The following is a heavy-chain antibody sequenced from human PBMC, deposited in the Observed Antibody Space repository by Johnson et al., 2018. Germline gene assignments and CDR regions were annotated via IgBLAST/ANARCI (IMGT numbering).Heavy chain of an antibody. CDR1: GFNFNIDW. J-gene: IGHJ4*01. CDR2: INPDGDEK. Sequence: VQLVESGGDLVQXGGSLRLXCVGSGFNFNIDWMSWVRQAPGKGLEWVANINPDGDEKYYVDSVKGRFTVSRDTAENSLSLHMNSLIADDTGVYFWARALGDEAGDFWGQGTLVTVSS. CDR3: ARALGDEAGDF. D-gene: IGHD3-16*01. V-gene: IGHV3-7*01.